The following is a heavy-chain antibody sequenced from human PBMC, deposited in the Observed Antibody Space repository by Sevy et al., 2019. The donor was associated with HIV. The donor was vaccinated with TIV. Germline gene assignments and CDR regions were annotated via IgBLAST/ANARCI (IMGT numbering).Heavy chain of an antibody. J-gene: IGHJ4*02. Sequence: GGSLRLSCAASGFTFSSYSMKWVRQAPGKGLEWVSYIGGSSTTIHYADSVKGRFTISRDNAKNSLYLQMNSLRAEDTAVYYCARDTPRVITSNWGQGTLFTVSS. V-gene: IGHV3-48*01. CDR3: ARDTPRVITSN. D-gene: IGHD3-16*01. CDR2: IGGSSTTI. CDR1: GFTFSSYS.